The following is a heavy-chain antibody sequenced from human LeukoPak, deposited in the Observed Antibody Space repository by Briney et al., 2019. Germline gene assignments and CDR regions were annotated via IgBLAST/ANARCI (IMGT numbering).Heavy chain of an antibody. Sequence: SETLSLTCAVYGESLNSYYWSWVRQPPGEGLEWIGEIYESGTTEYNPSLKSRVTISMVPSKQQFSLSLSSVTAADTAIYYCARGAWATRLGSWGLGTPVIVSS. J-gene: IGHJ4*02. CDR2: IYESGTT. V-gene: IGHV4-34*01. D-gene: IGHD2-15*01. CDR1: GESLNSYY. CDR3: ARGAWATRLGS.